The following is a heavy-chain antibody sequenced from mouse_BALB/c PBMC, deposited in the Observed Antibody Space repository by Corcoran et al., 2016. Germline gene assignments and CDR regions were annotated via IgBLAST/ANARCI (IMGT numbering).Heavy chain of an antibody. J-gene: IGHJ2*01. V-gene: IGHV3-6*02. CDR3: ASIYYGYAFDY. D-gene: IGHD2-2*01. CDR2: ISYDGSN. CDR1: GYSITSGYY. Sequence: DVQLQESGPGLVKHSQSLSLTCSVTGYSITSGYYWNWIRQVPGNKLEWMGYISYDGSNNYNPSLKNRISITRDTSKNQFCLKLNSVTTEETATYYFASIYYGYAFDYWGQGTTLTVSS.